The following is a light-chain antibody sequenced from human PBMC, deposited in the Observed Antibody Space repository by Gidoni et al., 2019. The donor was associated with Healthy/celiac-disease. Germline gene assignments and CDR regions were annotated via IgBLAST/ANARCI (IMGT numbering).Light chain of an antibody. CDR1: QSVSSY. V-gene: IGKV3-11*01. Sequence: EIVLTQSPATLSLSPGERATLSCRASQSVSSYLAWYQQKPGQAPRLLIYDAINRATGIPARFSGSGSGTDFTLTISSLEPEDFAVYYCQQRSNWPPWTFGQGTKVEIK. J-gene: IGKJ1*01. CDR3: QQRSNWPPWT. CDR2: DAI.